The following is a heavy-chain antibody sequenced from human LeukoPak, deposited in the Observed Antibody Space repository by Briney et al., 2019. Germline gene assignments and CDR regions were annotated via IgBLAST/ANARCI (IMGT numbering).Heavy chain of an antibody. D-gene: IGHD1-7*01. CDR2: INPSGGST. J-gene: IGHJ4*02. CDR3: ARDEGPPRYNWNYGGPDY. CDR1: GYTFTSYY. V-gene: IGHV1-46*01. Sequence: GASVKVSCKASGYTFTSYYMHWVRQAPGQGPEWMGIINPSGGSTSQAQKSQGRVTMTRDTSTSTVYMELSSLRSEDTAVYYCARDEGPPRYNWNYGGPDYWGQGTLVTVSS.